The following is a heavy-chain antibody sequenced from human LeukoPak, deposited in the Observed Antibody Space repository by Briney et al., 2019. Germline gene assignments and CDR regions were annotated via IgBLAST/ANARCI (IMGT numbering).Heavy chain of an antibody. D-gene: IGHD6-19*01. J-gene: IGHJ5*02. CDR2: IYTSGST. V-gene: IGHV4-4*07. CDR3: ARDGGPVAGTSYWFDP. Sequence: SETLSLTCTVSGGSISSYYWSWIRQPAGKGLEWIGRIYTSGSTNYNPSLKSRVTTSVDTSKNQFSLKLSSVTAADTAVYYCARDGGPVAGTSYWFDPWGQGTLVTVSS. CDR1: GGSISSYY.